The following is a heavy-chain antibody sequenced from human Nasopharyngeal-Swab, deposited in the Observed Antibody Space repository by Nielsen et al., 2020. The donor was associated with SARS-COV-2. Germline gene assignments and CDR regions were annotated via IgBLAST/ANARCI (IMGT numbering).Heavy chain of an antibody. D-gene: IGHD2-2*01. CDR2: INHSGST. V-gene: IGHV4-34*01. CDR3: ARIEDCSSTSCYDYFDY. Sequence: IRQPPGKGLEWIGGINHSGSTNYNPSLKSRVTRSVDTSKSQFSLKLSSVTAADTAVYYCARIEDCSSTSCYDYFDYWGQGTLVTVSS. J-gene: IGHJ4*02.